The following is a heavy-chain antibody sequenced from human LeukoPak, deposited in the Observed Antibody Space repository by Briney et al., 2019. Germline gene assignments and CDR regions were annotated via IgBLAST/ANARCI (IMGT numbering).Heavy chain of an antibody. V-gene: IGHV1-18*01. CDR3: ARVPPSVFLAKRYYYDSSGISTGWFDP. Sequence: ASVKASCKASGYTFTSYGISWVRQAPGQGLEWMGWISAYNGNTNYAQKLQGRATMTTDTSTSTAYIELRSLRSDDTAVYYCARVPPSVFLAKRYYYDSSGISTGWFDPWGQGTLVTVSS. D-gene: IGHD3-22*01. CDR1: GYTFTSYG. CDR2: ISAYNGNT. J-gene: IGHJ5*02.